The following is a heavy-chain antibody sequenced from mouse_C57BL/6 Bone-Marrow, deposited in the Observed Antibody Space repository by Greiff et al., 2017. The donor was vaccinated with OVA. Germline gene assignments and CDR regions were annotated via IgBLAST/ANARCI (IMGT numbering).Heavy chain of an antibody. V-gene: IGHV1-69*01. Sequence: QVQLQQPGAELVKPGASVKLSCKASGYTFTSYWMHWVKQRPGQGLEWIGEIDPSDSYTNYNQKFKGKSTLTVDKSSSTAYMQLSSLTSEDSAVYYCARIGLGYWGQGTTLTVSS. D-gene: IGHD2-14*01. CDR3: ARIGLGY. CDR2: IDPSDSYT. J-gene: IGHJ2*01. CDR1: GYTFTSYW.